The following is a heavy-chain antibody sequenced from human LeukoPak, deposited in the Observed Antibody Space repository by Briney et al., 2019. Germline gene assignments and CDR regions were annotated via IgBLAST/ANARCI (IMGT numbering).Heavy chain of an antibody. CDR3: ARLMGVWSVYYFDY. D-gene: IGHD3-16*01. Sequence: PSETLSLTCTVSGGSISSYYWSWIRQPPGKGLEWIEYIYYSGSTNYNPSLKSRVTISVDTSKNQFSLKLSSVTAADTAVYYCARLMGVWSVYYFDYWGQGTLVTVSS. J-gene: IGHJ4*02. CDR2: IYYSGST. V-gene: IGHV4-59*08. CDR1: GGSISSYY.